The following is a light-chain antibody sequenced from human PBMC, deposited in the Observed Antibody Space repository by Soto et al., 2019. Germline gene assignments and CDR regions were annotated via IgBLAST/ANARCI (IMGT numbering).Light chain of an antibody. Sequence: DIVMTQSPDSLAVSLGERATINCKSSQSVLYSSNNKNYLAWYQQKPGQPPKLLIYWASTRKSGVPDRFSGSGSGTDFTLTISSLQAEDVAVYYCQLYYSTPPTFGGGTKVDIK. CDR1: QSVLYSSNNKNY. J-gene: IGKJ4*01. CDR2: WAS. CDR3: QLYYSTPPT. V-gene: IGKV4-1*01.